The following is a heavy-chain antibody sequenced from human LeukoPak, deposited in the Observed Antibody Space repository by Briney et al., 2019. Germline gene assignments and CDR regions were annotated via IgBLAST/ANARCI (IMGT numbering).Heavy chain of an antibody. V-gene: IGHV4-34*01. Sequence: SETLSLTCAVYGGSFSGYSWSWIRQPPGKGLEWIGEINHSGSISYNPSLKSRVTISLDTSKNQVSLKLSSVTAADTAVYYCARARIQLWLTPFDSWGQGTLVTVSS. D-gene: IGHD5-18*01. CDR2: INHSGSI. CDR1: GGSFSGYS. CDR3: ARARIQLWLTPFDS. J-gene: IGHJ4*02.